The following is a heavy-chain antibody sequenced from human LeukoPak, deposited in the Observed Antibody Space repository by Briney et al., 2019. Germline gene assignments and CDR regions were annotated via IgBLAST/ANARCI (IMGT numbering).Heavy chain of an antibody. Sequence: PSETLSLTCAVYGGSFSGYYWSWLRQPPGKGLEWFGEINHSGSTNYNPSLKSRITISVDTSKNQFSLKLSSVTAADNAVYYCARTLPFIVGAVGYWGQGTLVTVSS. CDR1: GGSFSGYY. CDR3: ARTLPFIVGAVGY. V-gene: IGHV4-34*01. J-gene: IGHJ4*02. CDR2: INHSGST. D-gene: IGHD1-26*01.